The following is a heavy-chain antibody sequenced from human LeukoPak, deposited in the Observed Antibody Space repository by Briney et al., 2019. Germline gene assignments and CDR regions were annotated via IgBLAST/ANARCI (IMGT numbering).Heavy chain of an antibody. CDR1: GYTFTSYA. V-gene: IGHV1-3*01. D-gene: IGHD5-18*01. CDR3: AREGGYSYVDDAFDI. CDR2: INAGNGNT. J-gene: IGHJ3*02. Sequence: ASVKVSCKASGYTFTSYAMHWVRQAPGQRLEWMGWINAGNGNTKYSQKFQGRVTITRDTSASTAYMELSSLRSEDTAVYYCAREGGYSYVDDAFDIWGQGTMVTVSS.